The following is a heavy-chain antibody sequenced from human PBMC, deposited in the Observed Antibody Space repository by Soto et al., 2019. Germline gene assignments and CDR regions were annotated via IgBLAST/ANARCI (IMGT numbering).Heavy chain of an antibody. Sequence: ASVKVSCKASGCTFSGFYMHWVRQAPGQGLEWMGWINPNSGGTKSAEKFQGRVTMTRDTSISTAYMELSRLTSDDTAVYYCASAAVTGTAGLDFWGQGTQVTVSS. CDR3: ASAAVTGTAGLDF. J-gene: IGHJ4*02. V-gene: IGHV1-2*02. D-gene: IGHD6-19*01. CDR1: GCTFSGFY. CDR2: INPNSGGT.